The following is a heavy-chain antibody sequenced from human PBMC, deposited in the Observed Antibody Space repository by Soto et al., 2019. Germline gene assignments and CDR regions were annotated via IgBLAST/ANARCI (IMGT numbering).Heavy chain of an antibody. Sequence: ASVKVSCKASGCTFSGFYMHWVRQAPGQGLEWMGWINPNSGGTKSAEKFQGRVTMTRDTSISTAYMELSRLTSDDTAVYYCASAAVTGTAGLDFWGQGTQVTVSS. CDR3: ASAAVTGTAGLDF. J-gene: IGHJ4*02. V-gene: IGHV1-2*02. D-gene: IGHD6-19*01. CDR1: GCTFSGFY. CDR2: INPNSGGT.